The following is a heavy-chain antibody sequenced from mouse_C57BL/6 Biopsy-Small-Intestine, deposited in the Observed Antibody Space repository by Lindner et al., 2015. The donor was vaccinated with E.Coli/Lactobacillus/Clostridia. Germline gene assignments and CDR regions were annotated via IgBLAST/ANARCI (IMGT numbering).Heavy chain of an antibody. CDR3: ARDLLAMVAATRRNDGFDI. J-gene: IGHJ3*01. V-gene: IGHV9-3*02. CDR2: IDTNTGYP. D-gene: IGHD2-3*01. CDR1: GYTFSSYG. Sequence: VKVSCKASGYTFSSYGVNWVRQAPGQGPEWMGWIDTNTGYPTYAQGFTGRFVFSLDTSVSTAYLEISSLKAEDTAVYYCARDLLAMVAATRRNDGFDIWGQGTMVTVSS.